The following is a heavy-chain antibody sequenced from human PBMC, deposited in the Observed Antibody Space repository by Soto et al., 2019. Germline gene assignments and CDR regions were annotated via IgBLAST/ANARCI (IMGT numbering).Heavy chain of an antibody. V-gene: IGHV1-2*04. CDR2: INPNSGGT. D-gene: IGHD6-6*01. Sequence: ASVKVSCKASGYTFTGYYMHWVRQAPGQGLEWMGWINPNSGGTNYAQKFQGWVTMTRDTSISTAYMELSRLRSDDTALYYCARARGTYSSSPTFDYWGQGTLVTVSS. CDR3: ARARGTYSSSPTFDY. J-gene: IGHJ4*02. CDR1: GYTFTGYY.